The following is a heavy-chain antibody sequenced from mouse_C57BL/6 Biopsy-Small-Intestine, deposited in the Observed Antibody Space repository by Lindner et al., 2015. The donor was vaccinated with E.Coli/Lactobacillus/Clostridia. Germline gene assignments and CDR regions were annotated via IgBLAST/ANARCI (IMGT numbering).Heavy chain of an antibody. J-gene: IGHJ4*01. CDR1: GGTFYNYA. CDR2: IIPIFGKA. D-gene: IGHD3-2*01. CDR3: ALREVMWETGLVT. V-gene: IGHV1-81*01. Sequence: SVKVSCKASGGTFYNYAINWVRQAPGQGLEWMGEIIPIFGKANYAQKFQGRVTITADESTSTGYMELSSLTSEDTAVYYCALREVMWETGLVTWGQGTLVTVSS.